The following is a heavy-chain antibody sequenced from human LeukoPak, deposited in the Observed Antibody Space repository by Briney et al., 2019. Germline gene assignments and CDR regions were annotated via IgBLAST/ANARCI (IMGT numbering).Heavy chain of an antibody. CDR1: GFTVSSNY. V-gene: IGHV3-53*01. Sequence: GGSLRLSCAASGFTVSSNYMNWVRQAPGKGLEWVSVIYSGGSTYYADSVKGRFTISRDNSKNALYLQMNSLRAEDTAVYYCAREAVTRNYFDYWGQGTLVTVSS. D-gene: IGHD4-17*01. J-gene: IGHJ4*02. CDR3: AREAVTRNYFDY. CDR2: IYSGGST.